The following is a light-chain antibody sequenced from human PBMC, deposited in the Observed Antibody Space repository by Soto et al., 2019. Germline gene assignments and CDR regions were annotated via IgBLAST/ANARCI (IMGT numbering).Light chain of an antibody. CDR3: KQSNSCPLT. J-gene: IGKJ5*01. CDR2: AAS. CDR1: QSVRSN. V-gene: IGKV3-15*01. Sequence: EIVMTQSPATLSVSPGERVTLSCGASQSVRSNLAWCQQKPGQPPRLLISAASPRATGTPASFGGSGFGPDFPLTVSSVQAGHFTGYYCKQSNSCPLTFGQGTQLETK.